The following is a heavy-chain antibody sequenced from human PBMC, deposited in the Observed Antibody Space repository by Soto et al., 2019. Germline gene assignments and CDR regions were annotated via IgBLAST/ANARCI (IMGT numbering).Heavy chain of an antibody. CDR3: AHKGGRGAGMDV. J-gene: IGHJ6*02. CDR2: IYWDDDK. D-gene: IGHD2-15*01. V-gene: IGHV2-5*02. CDR1: GFSVSTSGVG. Sequence: SGPTLVNPTQTLTLSCTFSGFSVSTSGVGVAWIRQPPGKALEWLALIYWDDDKRYSPFLQSRVTITKDTSKNQVVLTMTNMDPVDTATYYCAHKGGRGAGMDVWGQGTTVTVSS.